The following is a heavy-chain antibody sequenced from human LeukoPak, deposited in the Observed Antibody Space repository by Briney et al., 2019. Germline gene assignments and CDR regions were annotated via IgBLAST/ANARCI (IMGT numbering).Heavy chain of an antibody. CDR2: IIGTRDIT. CDR3: ANYIQRAPRMDV. CDR1: GFTFSSHA. J-gene: IGHJ6*02. V-gene: IGHV3-23*01. Sequence: GGSLRLSFAASGFTFSSHAMTWVRQAPGKGLESLSAIIGTRDITYYGDSVKGRFTISTDNSKNAVYLQMNSLRAEDTALYFCANYIQRAPRMDVWGQGTMVTVSS. D-gene: IGHD2-15*01.